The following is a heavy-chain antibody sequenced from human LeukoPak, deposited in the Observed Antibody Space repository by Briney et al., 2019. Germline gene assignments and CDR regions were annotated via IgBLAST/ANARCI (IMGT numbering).Heavy chain of an antibody. CDR1: GFTFSSYA. J-gene: IGHJ4*02. V-gene: IGHV3-23*01. CDR2: ISGSGGST. CDR3: AKDRGWAIVVVPAAIDY. D-gene: IGHD2-2*01. Sequence: GGSLRLSCAASGFTFSSYAMSWVRQAPGKRLEWVSAISGSGGSTYYADSVKGRFTISRDNSKNTLYLQMNSLRAEDTAVYYCAKDRGWAIVVVPAAIDYWGQGTLVTVSS.